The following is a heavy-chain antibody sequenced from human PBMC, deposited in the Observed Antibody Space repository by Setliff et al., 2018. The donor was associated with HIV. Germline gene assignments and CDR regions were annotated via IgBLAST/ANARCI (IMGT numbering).Heavy chain of an antibody. Sequence: PSETLSLPCTVSGASVNSDDYYWSWIRQTPGKGLEWIGYIYYSGDTYYNATLQSRATILLDTSKNQFFLTLTSVTAADTAVYFCARVPFGSGSYYFDFWGQGTLVTVSS. D-gene: IGHD3-10*01. CDR2: IYYSGDT. J-gene: IGHJ4*02. V-gene: IGHV4-30-4*01. CDR1: GASVNSDDYY. CDR3: ARVPFGSGSYYFDF.